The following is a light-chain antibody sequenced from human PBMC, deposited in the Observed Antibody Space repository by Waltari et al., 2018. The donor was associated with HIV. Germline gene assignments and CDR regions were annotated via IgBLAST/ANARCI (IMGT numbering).Light chain of an antibody. CDR3: SSSSSSGSVL. J-gene: IGLJ3*02. Sequence: VSPGVSITISCVGTNNDIGLFNYVSWYRHLPDIPPQLVIYDVTRRPSGVSSRFSGSKSGNTASLTISGLQTDDEGHYYCSSSSSSGSVLFGGGTKVTV. V-gene: IGLV2-14*01. CDR1: NNDIGLFNY. CDR2: DVT.